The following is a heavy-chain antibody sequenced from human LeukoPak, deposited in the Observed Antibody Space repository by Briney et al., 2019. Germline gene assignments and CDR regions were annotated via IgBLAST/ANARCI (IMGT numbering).Heavy chain of an antibody. CDR2: INHSGST. D-gene: IGHD3-10*01. CDR3: ARGRGSYYFQH. V-gene: IGHV4-34*01. Sequence: KPSETLSLTCAVYGGSFSGYYWGWIRQPPGKGLEWIGEINHSGSTNYNPSLKSRVTISVDTSKNQFSLKLSSVTAADTAVYYCARGRGSYYFQHWGQGTLVTVSS. CDR1: GGSFSGYY. J-gene: IGHJ1*01.